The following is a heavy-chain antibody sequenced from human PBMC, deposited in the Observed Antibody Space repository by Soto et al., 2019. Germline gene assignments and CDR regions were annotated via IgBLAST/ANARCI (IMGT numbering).Heavy chain of an antibody. Sequence: ASVKVSCKASGYTFTSYYMHWVRQAPGQGLEWMGIINPSGGSTSYAQKFQGRVTMTRDTSTSTVYMELSSLRSEDTTVYYCASNYYASGSYYNAFDIWGQGTMVTFSS. J-gene: IGHJ3*02. V-gene: IGHV1-46*01. CDR1: GYTFTSYY. D-gene: IGHD3-10*01. CDR2: INPSGGST. CDR3: ASNYYASGSYYNAFDI.